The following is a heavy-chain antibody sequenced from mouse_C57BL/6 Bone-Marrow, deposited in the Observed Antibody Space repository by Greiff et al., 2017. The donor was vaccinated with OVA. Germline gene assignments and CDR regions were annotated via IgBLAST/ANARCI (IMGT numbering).Heavy chain of an antibody. V-gene: IGHV1-74*01. J-gene: IGHJ4*01. CDR2: IHPSDSDT. Sequence: QVQLQQPGAELVKPGASVKVSCKASGYTFTSYWMHWVKQRPGQGLEWIGRIHPSDSDTNYNQKFKGKATLTVDKSSSTAYMQLSSLTSEDSAVYYCAIIPEISTVVEGYYAMDYWGQGTSVTVSS. CDR1: GYTFTSYW. CDR3: AIIPEISTVVEGYYAMDY. D-gene: IGHD1-1*01.